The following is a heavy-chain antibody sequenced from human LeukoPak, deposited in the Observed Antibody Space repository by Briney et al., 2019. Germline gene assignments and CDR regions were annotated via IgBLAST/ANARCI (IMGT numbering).Heavy chain of an antibody. Sequence: SETLSLTCTVSGGSISSDYWSWIRQPPGKGLEWIGYIYYSGSTNYNPSLKSRVTISVDTSKNQFSLKLSSVTAADTAVYYCARISAVAGRNFDYWGQGTLVTVSS. CDR1: GGSISSDY. CDR3: ARISAVAGRNFDY. V-gene: IGHV4-59*01. J-gene: IGHJ4*02. CDR2: IYYSGST. D-gene: IGHD6-19*01.